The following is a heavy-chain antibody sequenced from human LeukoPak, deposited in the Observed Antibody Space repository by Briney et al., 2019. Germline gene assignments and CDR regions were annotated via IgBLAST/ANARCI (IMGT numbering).Heavy chain of an antibody. CDR1: GYTFTSYD. D-gene: IGHD3-3*01. V-gene: IGHV1-8*01. CDR2: MNPNSGNT. Sequence: ASVKVSCKASGYTFTSYDINWVRQATGQGLEWMGWMNPNSGNTGYAQKFQDKVNMTRNTSISTAYMDLSSLRSEDTAVYYCARGYDDFWSGPDTSNWFDPWGQGTLVTV. J-gene: IGHJ5*02. CDR3: ARGYDDFWSGPDTSNWFDP.